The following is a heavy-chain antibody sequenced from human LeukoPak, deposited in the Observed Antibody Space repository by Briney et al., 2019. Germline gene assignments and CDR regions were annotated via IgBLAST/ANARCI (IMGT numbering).Heavy chain of an antibody. CDR2: MNPNSGNT. CDR1: GYTFTSYD. Sequence: ASVKVSCKASGYTFTSYDINWVRLATGQGLEWMGWMNPNSGNTGYAQKFQGRVTITRNTSISTAYMELSSLRSEDTAVYYCARPHSSYYYMDVWGKGTTVTVSS. V-gene: IGHV1-8*03. D-gene: IGHD2-15*01. CDR3: ARPHSSYYYMDV. J-gene: IGHJ6*03.